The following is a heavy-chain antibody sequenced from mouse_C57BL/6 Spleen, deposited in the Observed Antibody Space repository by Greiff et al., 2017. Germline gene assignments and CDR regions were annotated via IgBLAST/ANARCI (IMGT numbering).Heavy chain of an antibody. V-gene: IGHV1-18*01. Sequence: EVQLQQSGPELVKPGASVKIPCKASGYTFTDYNMDGVKQSHGKSLEWIGDINPNNGGTIYNQKFKGKATLTVDKSSSTAYMELRSLTSEDTSVYYCARRGLGSSPYWYFDVWGTGTTVTVSS. D-gene: IGHD1-1*01. J-gene: IGHJ1*03. CDR1: GYTFTDYN. CDR2: INPNNGGT. CDR3: ARRGLGSSPYWYFDV.